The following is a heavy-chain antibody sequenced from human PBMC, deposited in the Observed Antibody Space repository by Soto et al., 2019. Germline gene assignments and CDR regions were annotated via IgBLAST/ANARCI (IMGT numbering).Heavy chain of an antibody. CDR1: GDSVSSNSAA. Sequence: HSQTLSLTCVISGDSVSSNSAAWNWIRQSPSRGLEWLGRTHYRSKWYNDYAVSVKSRLTINPDTSKNQFSLQLNSVTPEDTAVYYCARMDYYDSSGYPRRAFDIWGQGTVVTVSS. CDR3: ARMDYYDSSGYPRRAFDI. J-gene: IGHJ3*02. CDR2: THYRSKWYN. V-gene: IGHV6-1*01. D-gene: IGHD3-22*01.